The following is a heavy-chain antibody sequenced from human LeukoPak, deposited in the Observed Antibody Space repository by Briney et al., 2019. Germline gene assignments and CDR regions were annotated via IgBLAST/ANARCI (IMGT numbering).Heavy chain of an antibody. Sequence: QPGGSLRLSCAASGFTFSSYEMNWVRQAPGKGLEWVSYVSSSGNTIYYANSVKGRFTISRDNAKNSLSLQMNSLRAEDTAVYYCARGVWYYSNPYFDYWGQGTLVTVPS. D-gene: IGHD4-11*01. CDR1: GFTFSSYE. V-gene: IGHV3-48*03. CDR3: ARGVWYYSNPYFDY. CDR2: VSSSGNTI. J-gene: IGHJ4*02.